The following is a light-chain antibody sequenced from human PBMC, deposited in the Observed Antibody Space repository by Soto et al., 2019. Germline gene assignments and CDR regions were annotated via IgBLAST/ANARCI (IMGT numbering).Light chain of an antibody. V-gene: IGKV3-20*01. CDR3: HQYGSSLGT. CDR1: QSLRSS. CDR2: DAS. Sequence: MTQSPDTLSVSLGERATLSCRASQSLRSSLAWYQQKPGQAPRLLIYDASTRATGIPARFSGSGSGTDFTLTISRLEPEDFAVYYCHQYGSSLGTFGQGTNVDIK. J-gene: IGKJ3*01.